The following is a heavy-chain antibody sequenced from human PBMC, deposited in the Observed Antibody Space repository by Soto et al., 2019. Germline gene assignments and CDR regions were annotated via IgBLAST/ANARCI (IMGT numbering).Heavy chain of an antibody. CDR3: ARPSPYCSGGSCYWF. Sequence: GGSLRLSCAASGFTFSSYAMHWVRQAPGKGLEWVAVISYDGSNKYYADSVKGRFTISRDNSKNTLNLQMNSLRAEDTALYYCARPSPYCSGGSCYWFWGQGTLVTVSS. CDR2: ISYDGSNK. CDR1: GFTFSSYA. D-gene: IGHD2-15*01. V-gene: IGHV3-30-3*01. J-gene: IGHJ4*02.